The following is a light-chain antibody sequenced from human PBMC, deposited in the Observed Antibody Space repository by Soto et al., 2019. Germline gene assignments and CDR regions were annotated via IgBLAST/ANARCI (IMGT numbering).Light chain of an antibody. Sequence: EIVLTQSPATLSLSPGERATLSCRASQTVNIYLAWYQQKPGQAPRLLIYDASNRATDIPPRFSGSGSGTDFTLTISSLEPEDFAVYYCQQRNSWPITFGQGTRLEIK. J-gene: IGKJ5*01. V-gene: IGKV3-11*01. CDR1: QTVNIY. CDR2: DAS. CDR3: QQRNSWPIT.